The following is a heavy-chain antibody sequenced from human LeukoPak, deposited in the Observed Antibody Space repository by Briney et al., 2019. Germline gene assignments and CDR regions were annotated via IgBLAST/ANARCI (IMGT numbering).Heavy chain of an antibody. V-gene: IGHV3-33*08. D-gene: IGHD3-22*01. J-gene: IGHJ4*02. Sequence: GGPLRRSCAASGFTFSSYGMHGVRQAPGKGLEWVAVIWYDGSNKYYADSVEGRFTISRDNSKNTLYSQMNSMRADDTAVYYCETEYPPRYYYDSSGYLDYWGQGTLVTVSS. CDR3: ETEYPPRYYYDSSGYLDY. CDR2: IWYDGSNK. CDR1: GFTFSSYG.